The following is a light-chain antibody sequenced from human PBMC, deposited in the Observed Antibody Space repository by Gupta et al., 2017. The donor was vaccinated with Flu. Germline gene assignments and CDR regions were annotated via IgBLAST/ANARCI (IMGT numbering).Light chain of an antibody. Sequence: SALTQPAFVPGSPGQSVTISCTGTSSDVGNYNLVSWYQQVPGKAHKLMIYEGTRRSSGVSTRFSGTKSGNTASLTISGPKGDDEADYYGCSDAGRNIFVFGGGTKVTVL. CDR2: EGT. CDR1: SSDVGNYNL. V-gene: IGLV2-23*03. CDR3: CSDAGRNIFV. J-gene: IGLJ2*01.